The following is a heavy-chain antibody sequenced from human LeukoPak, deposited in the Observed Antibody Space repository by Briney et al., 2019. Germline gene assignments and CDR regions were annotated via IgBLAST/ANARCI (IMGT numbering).Heavy chain of an antibody. Sequence: PSETLSLTCTVSGGSISSYYWSWIRQPPGKGLEWIGYISYSGSTNYNPSLKSRVTISVDTSKTQISLKLSSVTAADTAVYYCARESSGWYLSAQARTYYYYIDVWGKGTTVTVSS. CDR1: GGSISSYY. V-gene: IGHV4-59*01. CDR2: ISYSGST. CDR3: ARESSGWYLSAQARTYYYYIDV. J-gene: IGHJ6*03. D-gene: IGHD6-19*01.